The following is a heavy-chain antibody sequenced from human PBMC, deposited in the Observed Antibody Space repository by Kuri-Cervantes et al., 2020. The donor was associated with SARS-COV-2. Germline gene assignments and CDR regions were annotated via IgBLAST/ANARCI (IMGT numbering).Heavy chain of an antibody. CDR3: ARDPGPHTIFGVVDYYYYMDV. CDR2: IYTSGST. D-gene: IGHD3-3*01. Sequence: GSLRLSCTVSGGSISSYYWSWIRQPAGKGLEWIGRIYTSGSTNYNPSLKSRVTMSVDTSKNQFSLKLSSVTAADTAVYYCARDPGPHTIFGVVDYYYYMDVWGKGTTVTVSS. CDR1: GGSISSYY. V-gene: IGHV4-4*07. J-gene: IGHJ6*03.